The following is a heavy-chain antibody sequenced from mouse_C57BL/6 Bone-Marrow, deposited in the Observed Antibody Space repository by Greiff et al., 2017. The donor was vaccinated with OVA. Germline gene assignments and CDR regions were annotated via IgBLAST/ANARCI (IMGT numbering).Heavy chain of an antibody. J-gene: IGHJ2*01. V-gene: IGHV14-2*01. D-gene: IGHD2-1*01. CDR2: IDPEDGET. CDR3: ARRYGNYLYYFDY. CDR1: GFNIKDYY. Sequence: VHVKQSGAELVKPGASVKLSCTASGFNIKDYYMHWVKQRTEQGLEWIGRIDPEDGETKYAPKFQGKATITADTSSNTAYLQLSSLTSEDTAVYSCARRYGNYLYYFDYWGQGTTLTVSS.